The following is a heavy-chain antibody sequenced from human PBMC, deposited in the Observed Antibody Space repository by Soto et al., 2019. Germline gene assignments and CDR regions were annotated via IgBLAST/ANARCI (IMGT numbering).Heavy chain of an antibody. CDR1: GYTFTSYG. CDR3: ARDRGEWDIVLMVYFLQSLGMDV. V-gene: IGHV1-18*01. CDR2: ISAYNGNT. D-gene: IGHD2-8*01. J-gene: IGHJ6*02. Sequence: ASVKVSCKASGYTFTSYGISWVRQAPGQGLEWMGWISAYNGNTNYAQKLQGRVTMTTDTSTSTAYMELRSLRSDDTAVYYCARDRGEWDIVLMVYFLQSLGMDVWGQGTTVTVSS.